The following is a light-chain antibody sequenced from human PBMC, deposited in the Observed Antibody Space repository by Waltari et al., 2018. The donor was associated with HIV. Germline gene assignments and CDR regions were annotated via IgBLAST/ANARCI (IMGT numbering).Light chain of an antibody. V-gene: IGLV2-14*01. CDR1: SSYVGGYNF. CDR3: SSYTSSSTLEV. CDR2: EVS. Sequence: QSALTQPASVSGSPGPSITISCTGTSSYVGGYNFVPWYQQHPGKAPKLMIYEVSNRPSGVSNRFSGSKSGNTASLTISGLQAEDEADYYCSSYTSSSTLEVFGGGTKLTVL. J-gene: IGLJ2*01.